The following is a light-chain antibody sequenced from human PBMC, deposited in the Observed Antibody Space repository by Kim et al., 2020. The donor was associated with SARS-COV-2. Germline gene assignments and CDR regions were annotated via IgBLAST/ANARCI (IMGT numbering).Light chain of an antibody. V-gene: IGKV3-11*01. CDR1: QSVSSY. CDR3: HQRSNWPLS. CDR2: DAS. Sequence: EIVLTQSPATLSLSPGERATLSCRASQSVSSYLAWYQQKVGQAPRLLIYDASNRATGIPARFSGSGSGTDFTLTISSLEPEDFAVYYCHQRSNWPLSFGGGTKVDIK. J-gene: IGKJ4*01.